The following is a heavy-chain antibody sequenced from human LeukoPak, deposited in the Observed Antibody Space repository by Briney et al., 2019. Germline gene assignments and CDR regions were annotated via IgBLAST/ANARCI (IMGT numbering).Heavy chain of an antibody. V-gene: IGHV3-23*01. Sequence: GGSLRLSCAVSGITLSNYGMSWVRQAPGKGLEWVAGISGSGGGTVYADSVKGRFTISRDNPKNTLYLQMNSLRAEDTAVYFCAKRAVVIRVVLVGFHKEAYYFDSWGQGALVTVSS. CDR2: ISGSGGGT. CDR1: GITLSNYG. D-gene: IGHD2-21*01. J-gene: IGHJ4*02. CDR3: AKRAVVIRVVLVGFHKEAYYFDS.